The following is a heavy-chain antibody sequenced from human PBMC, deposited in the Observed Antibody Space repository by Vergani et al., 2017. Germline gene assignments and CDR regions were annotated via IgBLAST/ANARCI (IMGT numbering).Heavy chain of an antibody. CDR1: GGSISSGGYY. CDR2: IYYSGST. V-gene: IGHV4-31*03. J-gene: IGHJ4*02. Sequence: QVQLQESGPGLVKPSQTLSLTCTVSGGSISSGGYYWSGIRQHPGKGLGWIGYIYYSGSTYYNPSLKSRVTISVDTSKNQFSLKLSSVTAADTAVYYCARDRGYGGLDYWGQGTLVTVSS. CDR3: ARDRGYGGLDY. D-gene: IGHD4-23*01.